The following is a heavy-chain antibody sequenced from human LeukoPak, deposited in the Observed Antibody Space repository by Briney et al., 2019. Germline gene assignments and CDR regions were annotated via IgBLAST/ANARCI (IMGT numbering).Heavy chain of an antibody. CDR2: LNWNGDHT. Sequence: GGSLRLSCAASGFTFSSYAMSWVRQPPGKGLEWVSALNWNGDHTGYADSVKGRFTISRDNAKKSLYLQMNSLTVEDTAFYYCAREEGPYFDCWGQGTLVTVSS. CDR1: GFTFSSYA. CDR3: AREEGPYFDC. V-gene: IGHV3-20*04. J-gene: IGHJ4*02.